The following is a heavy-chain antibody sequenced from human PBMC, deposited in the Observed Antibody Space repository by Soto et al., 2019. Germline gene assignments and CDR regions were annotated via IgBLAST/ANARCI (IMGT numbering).Heavy chain of an antibody. D-gene: IGHD1-26*01. CDR1: GFTFSSYA. J-gene: IGHJ4*02. CDR2: ISGSGGTT. Sequence: EVQLLESGGGLVQPGGSLRLSCAASGFTFSSYAVSWVRQAPGRGLEWVSTISGSGGTTYFPDSVKGRFTISRDNSKNTLYMQMNSLRAEDTALYYCAKSGTDLVGATTAGYEYFDYWGQGTLVTVSS. V-gene: IGHV3-23*01. CDR3: AKSGTDLVGATTAGYEYFDY.